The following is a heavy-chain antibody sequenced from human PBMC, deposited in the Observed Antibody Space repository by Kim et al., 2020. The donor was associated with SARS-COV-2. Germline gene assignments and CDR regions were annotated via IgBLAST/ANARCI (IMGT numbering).Heavy chain of an antibody. V-gene: IGHV4-31*03. CDR2: IYYSGST. CDR1: GGSISSGGYY. CDR3: ARYCSSTSCYREFDY. D-gene: IGHD2-2*01. Sequence: SETLSLTCTVSGGSISSGGYYWSWIRQHPGKGLEWIGYIYYSGSTYYNPSLKSRVTISVDTSKNQFSLKLSSVTAADTAVYYCARYCSSTSCYREFDYWGQGTLVTVSS. J-gene: IGHJ4*02.